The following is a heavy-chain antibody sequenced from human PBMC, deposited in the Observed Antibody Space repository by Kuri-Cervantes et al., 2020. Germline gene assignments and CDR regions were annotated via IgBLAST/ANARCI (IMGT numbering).Heavy chain of an antibody. J-gene: IGHJ4*02. CDR3: ARRRYDSTLS. CDR1: GDSVTSNSAA. CDR2: TYYRSNWYN. V-gene: IGHV6-1*01. Sequence: SQTFSLTSPISGDSVTSNSAACRWIMQSPSRGLESLGRTYYRSNWYNDYAVSVRSRITINQDTSKNQLSLQLNSVTPEDTAVYYCARRRYDSTLSRGPGTLVTVSS. D-gene: IGHD3-22*01.